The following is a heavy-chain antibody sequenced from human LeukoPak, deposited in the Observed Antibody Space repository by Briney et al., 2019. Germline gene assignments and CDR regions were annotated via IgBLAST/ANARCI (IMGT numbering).Heavy chain of an antibody. J-gene: IGHJ3*02. CDR2: ISWNSGSI. CDR1: GFTFDDYA. CDR3: AKDVYDILSGGDAFDI. Sequence: GGSLRLSCAASGFTFDDYAMHWVRQAPGKGLEWVSGISWNSGSIGYADSVKGRFTISRDNAKNSLYLQMNSLRAEDTALYYCAKDVYDILSGGDAFDIWGQGTMVSVSS. D-gene: IGHD3-9*01. V-gene: IGHV3-9*01.